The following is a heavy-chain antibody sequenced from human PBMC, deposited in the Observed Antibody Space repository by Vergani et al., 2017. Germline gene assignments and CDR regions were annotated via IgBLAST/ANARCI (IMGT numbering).Heavy chain of an antibody. D-gene: IGHD2-15*01. CDR1: GGTFSSYA. CDR2: INPNSGGT. CDR3: ARPHCSGGSCYLFDP. Sequence: QVQLVQSGAEVKQPGSSVKVSCKASGGTFSSYAISWVRQAPGQGLEWMGWINPNSGGTHYAQKFQGRVTMTRDTSIRAAYMELSRLRSDDTAVYYWARPHCSGGSCYLFDPWGQGTLVTVSS. V-gene: IGHV1-2*02. J-gene: IGHJ5*02.